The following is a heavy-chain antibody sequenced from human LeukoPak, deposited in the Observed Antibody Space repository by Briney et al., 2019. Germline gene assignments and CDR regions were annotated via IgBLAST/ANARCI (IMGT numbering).Heavy chain of an antibody. CDR2: ISSSGSTI. D-gene: IGHD3-10*02. CDR1: GFTFSSYA. J-gene: IGHJ4*02. CDR3: ARNVYNFDY. V-gene: IGHV3-48*03. Sequence: GGSLRLSCAASGFTFSSYAMHWVRQAPGKGLEWVPYISSSGSTIYYADSVQGRFTISRDNAQNSLYLQMSSLRAEDTAVYYCARNVYNFDYWGQGTLVTVSS.